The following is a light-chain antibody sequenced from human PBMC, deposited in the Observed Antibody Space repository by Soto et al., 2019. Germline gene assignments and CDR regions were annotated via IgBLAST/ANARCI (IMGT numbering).Light chain of an antibody. J-gene: IGKJ2*03. CDR1: RDVSTN. CDR3: QHYNNWPPYS. V-gene: IGKV3-15*01. CDR2: GAS. Sequence: EIVMTQSPATLSVSPGESATLSCRASRDVSTNLAWFQQKPGQTPRLVLYGASKRATGIPARFSGSGSGTHFTLTISSLQSEDFGVYYCQHYNNWPPYSFGQGTKVEIK.